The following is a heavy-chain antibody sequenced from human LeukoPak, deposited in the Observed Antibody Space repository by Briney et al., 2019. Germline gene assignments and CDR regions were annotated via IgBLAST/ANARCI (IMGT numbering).Heavy chain of an antibody. J-gene: IGHJ4*02. D-gene: IGHD1-1*01. CDR3: AKGKRYPDY. V-gene: IGHV3-7*03. CDR2: LNLDGSDK. Sequence: GGSLRLSRVVSGFTFSESWMSWVRQAPGKGLGWVASLNLDGSDKYYVDSVKGRFTISRDNAKNSLYLQMDSLRVEDTAVYYCAKGKRYPDYWGQGTLVTVSS. CDR1: GFTFSESW.